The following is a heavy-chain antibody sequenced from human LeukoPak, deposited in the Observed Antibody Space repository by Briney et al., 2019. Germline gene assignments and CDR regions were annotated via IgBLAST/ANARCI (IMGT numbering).Heavy chain of an antibody. D-gene: IGHD6-6*01. CDR3: ARARRQDAFDI. Sequence: SETLSLTCTVSGGSISSGSYYWSWIRQPAGKGLEWIGRIYTSGSTNYNPSLKSRVTISVDTSKNQFSLKLSSVTAADTAVYYCARARRQDAFDIWGQGTMVTVSS. CDR1: GGSISSGSYY. CDR2: IYTSGST. V-gene: IGHV4-61*02. J-gene: IGHJ3*02.